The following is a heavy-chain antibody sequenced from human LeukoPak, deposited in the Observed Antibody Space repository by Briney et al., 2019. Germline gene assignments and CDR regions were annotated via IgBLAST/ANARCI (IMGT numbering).Heavy chain of an antibody. J-gene: IGHJ3*02. CDR2: IYHSGST. Sequence: SETLSLTCTVSGGSISSSSYYWGWIRQPPGKGLEWIGSIYHSGSTNYNPSLKSQVTISVDKSKNQFSLKLSSVTATDTAVYYCARGSGYYDSSGSPGAFDIWGQGTMVTVSS. D-gene: IGHD3-22*01. CDR3: ARGSGYYDSSGSPGAFDI. V-gene: IGHV4-39*07. CDR1: GGSISSSSYY.